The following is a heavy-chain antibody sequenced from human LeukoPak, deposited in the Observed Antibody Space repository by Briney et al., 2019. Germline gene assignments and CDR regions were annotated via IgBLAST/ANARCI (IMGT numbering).Heavy chain of an antibody. CDR3: ARQTGYFRY. CDR1: GGSIIGDY. D-gene: IGHD3-10*01. Sequence: PSETLSLTCTVSGGSIIGDYWSWIRQPPGKGLEWIGYIYYSGNTNYNPALKSRVTISVDTSKNQFSLRLNSVTAADTAVYYCARQTGYFRYWGQGTLVAVSS. V-gene: IGHV4-59*08. J-gene: IGHJ1*01. CDR2: IYYSGNT.